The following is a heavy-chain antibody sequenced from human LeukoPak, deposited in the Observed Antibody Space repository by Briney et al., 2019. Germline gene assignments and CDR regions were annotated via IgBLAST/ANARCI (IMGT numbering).Heavy chain of an antibody. CDR3: ARARIAVAARAGAFDI. CDR2: IIPIFGTA. D-gene: IGHD6-19*01. CDR1: GGTFSSYA. J-gene: IGHJ3*02. Sequence: ASVKVSCKASGGTFSSYAISWVRQAPGQGLEGMGRIIPIFGTATSAQKFQGRGTITKDESASTAYMELSSLTSEDTAVSYCARARIAVAARAGAFDIWGQGTMVTVSS. V-gene: IGHV1-69*05.